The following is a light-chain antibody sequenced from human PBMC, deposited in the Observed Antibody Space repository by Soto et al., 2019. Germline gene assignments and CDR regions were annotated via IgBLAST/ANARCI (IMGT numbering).Light chain of an antibody. CDR3: QQYDILPIT. Sequence: DIQMTQSPSSLSASVGYRVTITFRTSQRIENYLNWYQLKPGKAPNLLIYDASNLEIGVPSRFSGSGSGTHFTFTISSLQTEDIGTYYCQQYDILPITFGRGTRME. CDR1: QRIENY. J-gene: IGKJ5*01. CDR2: DAS. V-gene: IGKV1-33*01.